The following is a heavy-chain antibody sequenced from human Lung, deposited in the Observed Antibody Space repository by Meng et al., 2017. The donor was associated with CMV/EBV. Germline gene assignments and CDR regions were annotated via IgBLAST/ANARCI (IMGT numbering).Heavy chain of an antibody. Sequence: GESLKISCAASGFTFSSYAMHWVRQAPGKGLEWVAVISYDGSNKYYADSVKGRFTISRDNSKNTLYLQMNSLRAEDTAVYYCARVLFMGSYYFDYWGQGTLVTVSS. J-gene: IGHJ4*02. CDR2: ISYDGSNK. CDR3: ARVLFMGSYYFDY. D-gene: IGHD3-10*01. V-gene: IGHV3-30-3*01. CDR1: GFTFSSYA.